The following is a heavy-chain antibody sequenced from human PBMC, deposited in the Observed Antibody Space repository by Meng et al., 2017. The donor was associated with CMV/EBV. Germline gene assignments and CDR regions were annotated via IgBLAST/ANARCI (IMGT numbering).Heavy chain of an antibody. CDR1: GGSISSSSYY. Sequence: QLQLQESGPGLVKPSETLSLTCTVPGGSISSSSYYWGWIRQPPGKGLEWIGSIYYSGSTYYNPSLKSRVTISVDTSKNQFSLKLSSVTAADTAVYYCARGGIAAAGLHWGQGTLVTVSS. V-gene: IGHV4-39*07. CDR3: ARGGIAAAGLH. CDR2: IYYSGST. J-gene: IGHJ4*02. D-gene: IGHD6-13*01.